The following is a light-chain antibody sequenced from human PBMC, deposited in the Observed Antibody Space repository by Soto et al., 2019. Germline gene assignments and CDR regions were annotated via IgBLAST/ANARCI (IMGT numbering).Light chain of an antibody. Sequence: VMTQSPPSLTVTPGEPASISCRSSQRLLHSNGNTFLDWYLQKPGQSPQLLIYLGSNRASGVPDRVSGSEAGTDLTLKISRVEAEDVGVYYCMQALQTPYTFGQGTKLEIK. CDR2: LGS. J-gene: IGKJ2*01. CDR3: MQALQTPYT. CDR1: QRLLHSNGNTF. V-gene: IGKV2-28*01.